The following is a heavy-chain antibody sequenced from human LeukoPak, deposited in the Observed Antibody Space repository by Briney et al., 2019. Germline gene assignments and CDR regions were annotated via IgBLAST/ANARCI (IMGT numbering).Heavy chain of an antibody. V-gene: IGHV3-53*01. D-gene: IGHD2-15*01. J-gene: IGHJ3*02. Sequence: GGSLRLSCAASGFTVSSNYMSWVRQAPGKGLEWVSVMYRGGSTYYADSVNALSTISRDNSTHTLYLQMNSLRAEDTAVYYCARGNRIGYCSGGSCYSGAFDIWGQGTMVTVSS. CDR2: MYRGGST. CDR1: GFTVSSNY. CDR3: ARGNRIGYCSGGSCYSGAFDI.